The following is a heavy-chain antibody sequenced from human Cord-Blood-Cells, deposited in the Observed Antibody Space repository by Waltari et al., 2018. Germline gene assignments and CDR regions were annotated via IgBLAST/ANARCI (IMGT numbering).Heavy chain of an antibody. CDR3: ARLPWGYCSSTSCYDAFDI. J-gene: IGHJ3*02. Sequence: QVQLQQWGAGLLKPSETLSLTCAVYGGSLSGYYWSWIRQPPGKGLEWIGEINHSGSTNYNPSLKSRVTISVDTSKNQFSLKLSSVTAADTAVYYCARLPWGYCSSTSCYDAFDIWGQGTMVTVSS. V-gene: IGHV4-34*01. CDR2: INHSGST. D-gene: IGHD2-2*01. CDR1: GGSLSGYY.